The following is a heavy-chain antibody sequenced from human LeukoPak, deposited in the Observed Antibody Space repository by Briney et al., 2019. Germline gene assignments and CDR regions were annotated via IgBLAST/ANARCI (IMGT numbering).Heavy chain of an antibody. CDR1: GFTFSSYG. D-gene: IGHD6-19*01. J-gene: IGHJ4*02. Sequence: PGRSLRLSCAASGFTFSSYGMHWVRQAPGKGLEWVAVISYDGSNKYYADSVKGRFTISRDNSKNTLYLQMNSLRAEDTAVYYCAKGSSSGWYVFYFDYWGQGTLATVSS. V-gene: IGHV3-30*18. CDR3: AKGSSSGWYVFYFDY. CDR2: ISYDGSNK.